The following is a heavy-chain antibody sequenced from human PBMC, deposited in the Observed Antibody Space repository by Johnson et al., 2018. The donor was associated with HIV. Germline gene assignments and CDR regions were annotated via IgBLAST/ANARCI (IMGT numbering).Heavy chain of an antibody. V-gene: IGHV3-30-3*01. CDR1: GFTFSSYA. CDR2: ISYGGNKQ. Sequence: QMQLVESGGGVVQPGRSLRLSCAASGFTFSSYAMHWVRQAPGKGLEWVAVISYGGNKQYYVDSVKGRFTISRDNAKNSLYLQMNSLRAEDTAVYYCAERSPILRAFDIWGQGTMVTVSS. CDR3: AERSPILRAFDI. J-gene: IGHJ3*02.